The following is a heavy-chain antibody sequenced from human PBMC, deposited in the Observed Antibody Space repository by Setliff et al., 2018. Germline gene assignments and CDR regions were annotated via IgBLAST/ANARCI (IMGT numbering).Heavy chain of an antibody. D-gene: IGHD3-16*01. Sequence: PGESLKISCKGSGYRFTSYWTGWVRQMPGKGLEWMGLVFPVDSDTRYSPSFQGQVTISADKSISTAYLQWRSLKASDTAIYYCARLGPLDAFDIWGPGTMVTVSS. CDR2: VFPVDSDT. J-gene: IGHJ3*02. V-gene: IGHV5-51*01. CDR3: ARLGPLDAFDI. CDR1: GYRFTSYW.